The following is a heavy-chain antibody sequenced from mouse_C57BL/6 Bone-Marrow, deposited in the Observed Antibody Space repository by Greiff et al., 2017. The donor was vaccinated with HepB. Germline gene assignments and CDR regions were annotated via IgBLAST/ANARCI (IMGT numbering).Heavy chain of an antibody. CDR2: IDPETGGT. V-gene: IGHV1-15*01. Sequence: VQLQQSGAELVRPGASVTLSCKASGYTFTDYEMHWVKQTPVHGLEWIGAIDPETGGTAYNQKFKGKAILTADKSSSTAYMELRSLTSEDSAVYYSTTLYGTGGRYFDVWGTGTTVTVSS. CDR1: GYTFTDYE. J-gene: IGHJ1*03. D-gene: IGHD1-1*01. CDR3: TTLYGTGGRYFDV.